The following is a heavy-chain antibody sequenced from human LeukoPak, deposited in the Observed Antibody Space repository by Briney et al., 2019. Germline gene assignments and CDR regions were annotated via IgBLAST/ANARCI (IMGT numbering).Heavy chain of an antibody. J-gene: IGHJ4*02. V-gene: IGHV4-39*01. CDR2: VYYSGTT. Sequence: SETLSLTCAVSGGPMTDRRYSCVSIRQSRGKGLEWIGRVYYSGTTYYNPSVQSQLTISIDPSTNQFSLTLSSLTATDTAVYCCARQDGVLDGYNSADWDYFDYWGQGTLVTVSS. CDR1: GGPMTDRRYS. D-gene: IGHD5-24*01. CDR3: ARQDGVLDGYNSADWDYFDY.